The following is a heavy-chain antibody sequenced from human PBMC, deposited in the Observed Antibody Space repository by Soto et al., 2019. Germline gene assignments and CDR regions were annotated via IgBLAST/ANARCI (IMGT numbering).Heavy chain of an antibody. CDR2: IYYSGST. CDR1: GGSVSSGSYY. J-gene: IGHJ4*02. Sequence: PSETLSLTCTVSGGSVSSGSYYWSWIRQPPGKGLEWIGYIYYSGSTNYNPSLKGRVTISVDTSKNQFSLKLSSVTAADTAVYYCARVWYYYGSGSYYKRFYFDYWGQGTLVTVSS. CDR3: ARVWYYYGSGSYYKRFYFDY. D-gene: IGHD3-10*01. V-gene: IGHV4-61*01.